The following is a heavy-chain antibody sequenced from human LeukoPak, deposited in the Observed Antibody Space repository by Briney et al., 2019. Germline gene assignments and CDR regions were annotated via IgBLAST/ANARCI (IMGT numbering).Heavy chain of an antibody. Sequence: GGSLRLSCAASGFTFSSFSLHWVRQAPGKGLEWMALISHDGSDKYADSVKGRFTVSRDNSKNTLYLQMNSLRTEDTAVYYCVRYSGYDYFFVYWGQGSLVTVSS. CDR1: GFTFSSFS. CDR2: ISHDGSDK. D-gene: IGHD5-12*01. V-gene: IGHV3-30*03. CDR3: VRYSGYDYFFVY. J-gene: IGHJ4*02.